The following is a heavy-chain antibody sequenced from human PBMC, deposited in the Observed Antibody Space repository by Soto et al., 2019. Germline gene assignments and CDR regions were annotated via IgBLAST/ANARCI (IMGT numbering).Heavy chain of an antibody. J-gene: IGHJ5*02. V-gene: IGHV1-69*13. CDR2: IIPIFGTA. CDR3: AIAAAGPDLYNWFDA. CDR1: GGTFSSYA. Sequence: SVKVSCKASGGTFSSYAISWVRQAPGQGLEWMGGIIPIFGTANYAQKFQGRVTITADESTSTAYMELSSLRSEDTAVYYCAIAAAGPDLYNWFDAWGQGTLVTVSS. D-gene: IGHD6-13*01.